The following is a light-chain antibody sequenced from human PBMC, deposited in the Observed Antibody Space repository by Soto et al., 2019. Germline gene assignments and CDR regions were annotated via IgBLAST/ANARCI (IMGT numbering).Light chain of an antibody. CDR1: QSVSSY. V-gene: IGKV3-11*01. Sequence: EIVLTQSPSTLSCSPLERSTLSCRASQSVSSYLAWYQQRPGQAPRLLIYDASNRAPGIPARFSGSGSGTDFTLTIASLEPDDFAVFYCQQHSNLPLTFGGGTKVDIK. CDR2: DAS. J-gene: IGKJ4*01. CDR3: QQHSNLPLT.